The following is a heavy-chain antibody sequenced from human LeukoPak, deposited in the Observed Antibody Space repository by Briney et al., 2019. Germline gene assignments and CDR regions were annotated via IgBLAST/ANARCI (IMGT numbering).Heavy chain of an antibody. J-gene: IGHJ4*02. CDR2: IKQDGSEK. Sequence: GGCLRLSCAASGFTFSSYWMSWVRQAPGKGLEWVANIKQDGSEKYYVDSVKGRFTISRDNAKNSLYLQMNSLRAEDTAVYYCARLLSSYYDILTGYCGPFDYWGQGTLVTVSS. V-gene: IGHV3-7*01. CDR1: GFTFSSYW. CDR3: ARLLSSYYDILTGYCGPFDY. D-gene: IGHD3-9*01.